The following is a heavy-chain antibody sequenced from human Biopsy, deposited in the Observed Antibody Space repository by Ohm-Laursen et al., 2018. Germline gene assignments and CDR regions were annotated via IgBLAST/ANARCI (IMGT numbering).Heavy chain of an antibody. CDR1: GYTLTALS. D-gene: IGHD3-22*01. CDR3: AREEDNSGYDYYGMDV. CDR2: FAPENGKT. V-gene: IGHV1-24*01. Sequence: ASVKVSCKVSGYTLTALSMHWVRQAPGRGLEWMGGFAPENGKTIYAQKFQGRVTMTTDTSTSTAYMELRSLRSDDTAVYFCAREEDNSGYDYYGMDVWGQGTTVTVSS. J-gene: IGHJ6*02.